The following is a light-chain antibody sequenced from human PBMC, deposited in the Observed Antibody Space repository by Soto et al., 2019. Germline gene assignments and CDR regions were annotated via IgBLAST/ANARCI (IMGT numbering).Light chain of an antibody. V-gene: IGKV3-20*01. CDR2: GAS. CDR3: QHYGNSPLT. Sequence: EIVLTQSPGTLSLSPGERATLSCRASQSVRTSYFAWYQQKPGQAPRLLIFGASSRATGIPDRFSGSGSGTDFTVTISRVEPEDFALYYCQHYGNSPLTFGGGTKVEIK. J-gene: IGKJ4*01. CDR1: QSVRTSY.